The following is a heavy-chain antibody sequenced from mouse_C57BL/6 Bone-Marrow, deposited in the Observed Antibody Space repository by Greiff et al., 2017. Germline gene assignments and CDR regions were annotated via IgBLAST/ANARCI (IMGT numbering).Heavy chain of an antibody. Sequence: QVQLKEFGTELVKPGASVKLSCKASGYTFTSYWMPWVKQRPGQGLEWIGNINPSNGGTNYNEKFKSKATLTVEQSYSTACMQHSRLTSEDSAVYDCARDYDYYYAMDYWGQGTSVTVSA. CDR1: GYTFTSYW. J-gene: IGHJ4*01. D-gene: IGHD2-4*01. CDR2: INPSNGGT. CDR3: ARDYDYYYAMDY. V-gene: IGHV1-53*01.